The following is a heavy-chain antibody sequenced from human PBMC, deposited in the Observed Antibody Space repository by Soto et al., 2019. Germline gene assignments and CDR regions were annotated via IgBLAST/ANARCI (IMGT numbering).Heavy chain of an antibody. J-gene: IGHJ3*02. V-gene: IGHV2-5*02. Sequence: QITLKESGATLVKPIQTLTLTCIFSGFSLSTSGVGVGWIRQSPGKALEWLALIYWDDDKRYSPSLKSRVTITKDTSKNQVVLTMTNMDPVDTGTFYCAHLTSWGEGAPFDIWGQGTKVTVSS. CDR3: AHLTSWGEGAPFDI. CDR2: IYWDDDK. CDR1: GFSLSTSGVG. D-gene: IGHD3-16*01.